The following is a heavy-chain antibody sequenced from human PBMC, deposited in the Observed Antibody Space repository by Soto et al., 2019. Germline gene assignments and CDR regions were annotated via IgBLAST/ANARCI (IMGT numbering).Heavy chain of an antibody. CDR1: GFTFSTYG. CDR2: IWYDGSNK. Sequence: QVQLVESGGGVVQPGRSLRLSCAASGFTFSTYGMHWVRRAPGKGLEWVAVIWYDGSNKYYSDSVRGRFTISRDNSKNTLYLQMNSLRSEDMAVYYCARDALSGSYYLDYGGQGTLVTVSS. CDR3: ARDALSGSYYLDY. D-gene: IGHD1-26*01. J-gene: IGHJ4*02. V-gene: IGHV3-33*04.